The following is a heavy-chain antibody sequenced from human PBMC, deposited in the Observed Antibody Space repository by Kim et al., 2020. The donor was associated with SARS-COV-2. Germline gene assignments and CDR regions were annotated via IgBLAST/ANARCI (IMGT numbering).Heavy chain of an antibody. Sequence: SVKVSCKASGGTFSSYAISWVRQAPGQGLEWMGGIIPIFGTANYAQKFQGRVTITADESTSTAYMELSSLRSEDTAVYYCARGNPMITFGGVNPHFDYWGQGTLVTVSS. CDR3: ARGNPMITFGGVNPHFDY. V-gene: IGHV1-69*13. CDR2: IIPIFGTA. D-gene: IGHD3-16*01. CDR1: GGTFSSYA. J-gene: IGHJ4*02.